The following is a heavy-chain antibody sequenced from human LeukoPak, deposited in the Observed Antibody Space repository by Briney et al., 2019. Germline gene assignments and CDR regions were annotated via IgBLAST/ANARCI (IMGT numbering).Heavy chain of an antibody. CDR3: ARHSRSGYSDYESAFDI. D-gene: IGHD5-12*01. CDR1: GGSISGSSFY. V-gene: IGHV4-39*01. CDR2: IVYSGST. Sequence: SETLSLTCTVSGGSISGSSFYWDWIRQPPGKGLEWIGTIVYSGSTYYNPSLKSRITISVDTSKNQFSLKLSSVTAADTAVYYCARHSRSGYSDYESAFDIWGQGTMVIVSS. J-gene: IGHJ3*02.